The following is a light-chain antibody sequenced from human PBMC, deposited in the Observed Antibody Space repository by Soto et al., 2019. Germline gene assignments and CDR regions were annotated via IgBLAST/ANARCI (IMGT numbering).Light chain of an antibody. Sequence: DIQMTQSPSSLSASVGDRVTITCQASQDISNYLNWYQQKPGKAPKLLIYDASNLETGVPSRFSGSGSGTDFTFTISSLQPEXXXTXYCQXYDNLPFGGGTKVEIK. V-gene: IGKV1-33*01. J-gene: IGKJ4*01. CDR3: QXYDNLP. CDR2: DAS. CDR1: QDISNY.